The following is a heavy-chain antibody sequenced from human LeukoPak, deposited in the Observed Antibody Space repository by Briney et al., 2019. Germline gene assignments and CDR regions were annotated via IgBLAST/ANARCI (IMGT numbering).Heavy chain of an antibody. Sequence: SGGSLRLSCAASGFTFSSYGMHWVRQAPGKGLEWVAVISYDGSNKYYADSVKGRFTISRDNSKNTLYLQMNSLRAEDTAVYYCAKEAATIKGSYYGLYDSWGQGTLVTVSS. V-gene: IGHV3-30*18. CDR1: GFTFSSYG. CDR2: ISYDGSNK. CDR3: AKEAATIKGSYYGLYDS. D-gene: IGHD5-12*01. J-gene: IGHJ4*02.